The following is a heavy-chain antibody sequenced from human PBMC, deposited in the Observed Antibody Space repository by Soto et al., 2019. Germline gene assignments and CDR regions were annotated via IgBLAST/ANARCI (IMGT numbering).Heavy chain of an antibody. J-gene: IGHJ4*02. V-gene: IGHV3-11*06. CDR2: ISQTGTYT. D-gene: IGHD1-1*01. CDR3: TSAERGKTGVRV. CDR1: GFTFSDYY. Sequence: SCAASGFTFSDYYLSWVRQAPGRGLEWLSYISQTGTYTNYADSVRGRFTISRDNARSSLYLQMNSLRAEDTAVYYCTSAERGKTGVRVWGLGTLVTVSS.